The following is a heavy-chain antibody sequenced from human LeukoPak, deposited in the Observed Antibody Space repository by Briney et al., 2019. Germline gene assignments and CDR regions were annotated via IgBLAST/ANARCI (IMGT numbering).Heavy chain of an antibody. CDR1: GFTFSSYG. Sequence: GGSLRLSCAASGFTFSSYGMHWVRQAPGKGLEWVAVIWYDGSNKYYADSVKGRFTISRDNSKNTLYLQMNSLRAEGTAVYYCARDRDRGYSYGYCDYWGQGTLVTVSS. V-gene: IGHV3-33*01. CDR2: IWYDGSNK. CDR3: ARDRDRGYSYGYCDY. J-gene: IGHJ4*02. D-gene: IGHD5-18*01.